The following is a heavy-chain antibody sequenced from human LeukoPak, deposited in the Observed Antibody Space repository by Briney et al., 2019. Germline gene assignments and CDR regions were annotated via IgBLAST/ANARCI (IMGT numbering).Heavy chain of an antibody. V-gene: IGHV4-4*02. CDR2: ISLRGLT. CDR3: SRESGPFSPFGF. Sequence: SETLSLTCGVSGGSISGTNWWSWVRQPPGQGLEWIGEISLRGLTNYNPSLRSRLTMSLDESKNQVSLTLTSVTAADTAVYYCSRESGPFSPFGFWGQGTLVSVHS. J-gene: IGHJ4*02. D-gene: IGHD1-26*01. CDR1: GGSISGTNW.